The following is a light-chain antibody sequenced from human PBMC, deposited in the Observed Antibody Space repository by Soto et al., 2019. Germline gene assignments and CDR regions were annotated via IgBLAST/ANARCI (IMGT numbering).Light chain of an antibody. CDR1: SSNIGSNT. V-gene: IGLV1-44*01. Sequence: QSVLTQHPSASGTPGQRVTISCSGGSSNIGSNTVNWYQHLPGTAPKLLIYSNNQRPSGVPDRFSGSMSGTSASLAISGLQSEDEADYYCAAWDDSLNGPVFGGGTKLTVL. J-gene: IGLJ2*01. CDR2: SNN. CDR3: AAWDDSLNGPV.